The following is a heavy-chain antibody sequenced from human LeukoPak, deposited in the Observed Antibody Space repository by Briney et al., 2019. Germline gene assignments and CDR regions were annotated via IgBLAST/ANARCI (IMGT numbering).Heavy chain of an antibody. J-gene: IGHJ4*02. CDR2: IHYSGST. Sequence: PSETLSLTCTVSHGSIRGYYWSWIRQPPGKGLEWIGFIHYSGSTNYTPSLKSRVTISVDTSKNQFSLKLTSVTAADTAVYYCAGGEEWDRGCAGYWGQGTLITVSS. CDR3: AGGEEWDRGCAGY. D-gene: IGHD1-26*01. V-gene: IGHV4-59*01. CDR1: HGSIRGYY.